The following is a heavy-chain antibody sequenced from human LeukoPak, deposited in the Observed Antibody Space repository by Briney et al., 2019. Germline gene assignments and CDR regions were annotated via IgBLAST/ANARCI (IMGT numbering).Heavy chain of an antibody. CDR1: GYTFTSYD. J-gene: IGHJ4*02. D-gene: IGHD6-13*01. CDR3: ARDPLTGYSSSWYGGGADY. CDR2: TNPNSGNT. Sequence: ASVKVSCKASGYTFTSYDINWVRQATGPGLEWMGWTNPNSGNTGYAQKFQGRVTITRNTSISTAYMELSRLRSDDTAVYYCARDPLTGYSSSWYGGGADYWGQGTLLTVSS. V-gene: IGHV1-8*03.